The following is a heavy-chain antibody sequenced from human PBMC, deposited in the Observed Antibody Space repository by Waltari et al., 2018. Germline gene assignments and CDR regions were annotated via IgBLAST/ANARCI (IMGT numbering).Heavy chain of an antibody. CDR3: ARGSIVVVVAATLGY. D-gene: IGHD2-15*01. Sequence: QVQLVQSGAEVKKPGASVKVSCKASGYTFTGYYMHWVPPAPGQGLEWMGWINPNSGGTNYAQKFQGRVTMTRDTSISTAYMELSRLRSDDTAVYYCARGSIVVVVAATLGYWGQGTLVTVSS. CDR2: INPNSGGT. V-gene: IGHV1-2*02. J-gene: IGHJ4*02. CDR1: GYTFTGYY.